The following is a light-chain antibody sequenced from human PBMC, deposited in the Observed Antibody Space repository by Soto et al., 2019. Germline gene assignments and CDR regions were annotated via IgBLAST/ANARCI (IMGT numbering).Light chain of an antibody. CDR2: LGS. V-gene: IGKV2-28*01. J-gene: IGKJ3*01. Sequence: DIVMTQSPLSLPVTPGEPASISCRSSQSLLHSNGYNYLDWYLQKPGQSPQVLIYLGSNRAPGVPDRFSGSGSGTDFTLKISRVEAEDVGVYYCMQALQTPLFTFGPGTKVDIK. CDR3: MQALQTPLFT. CDR1: QSLLHSNGYNY.